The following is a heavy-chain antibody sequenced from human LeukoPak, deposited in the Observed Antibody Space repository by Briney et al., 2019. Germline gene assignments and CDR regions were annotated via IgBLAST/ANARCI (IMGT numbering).Heavy chain of an antibody. CDR2: INSAGSST. D-gene: IGHD4-17*01. V-gene: IGHV3-74*01. CDR3: AKDCAYGQHAFDY. J-gene: IGHJ4*02. CDR1: GFTFSSYW. Sequence: GGSLRLSCAASGFTFSSYWMHWVRQTPGKGLVCVSRINSAGSSTDYADSVKGRFTISRDNSKNTLYLQMSSLRAEDTAVYYCAKDCAYGQHAFDYWGQGTLVTISS.